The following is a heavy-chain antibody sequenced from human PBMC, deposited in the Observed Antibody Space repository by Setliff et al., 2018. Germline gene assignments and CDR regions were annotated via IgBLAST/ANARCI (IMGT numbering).Heavy chain of an antibody. CDR2: ITPIFETA. CDR3: ARDSVTLGQLERRGGWHYYGLDV. CDR1: GGTFSSYA. D-gene: IGHD1-1*01. V-gene: IGHV1-69*06. J-gene: IGHJ6*02. Sequence: VASVKVSCKASGGTFSSYAISWVRQAPGQGLEWMGGITPIFETAHYAEKFRDRVTITADKSTTTVHMELSRLVSEDTAVYFCARDSVTLGQLERRGGWHYYGLDVWGQGTTVTVSS.